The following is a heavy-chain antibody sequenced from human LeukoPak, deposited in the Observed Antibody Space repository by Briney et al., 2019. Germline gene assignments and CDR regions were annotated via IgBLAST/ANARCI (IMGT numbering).Heavy chain of an antibody. CDR1: GGSISSYY. V-gene: IGHV4-59*01. D-gene: IGHD3-22*01. CDR3: ARIAGDYYDSSGYYPNWFDP. J-gene: IGHJ5*02. Sequence: PSETLSLTCTVSGGSISSYYWSWIRQPPGKGLEWIGYIYYSGSTNYNPSLKSRVTISVDTSKNQFSLKLSSVTAADPAVYYCARIAGDYYDSSGYYPNWFDPWGQGTLVTVSS. CDR2: IYYSGST.